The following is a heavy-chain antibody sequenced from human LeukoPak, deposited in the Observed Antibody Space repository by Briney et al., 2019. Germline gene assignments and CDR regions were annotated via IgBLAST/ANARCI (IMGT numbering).Heavy chain of an antibody. V-gene: IGHV1-2*02. CDR2: INPNSGGT. CDR3: ARAALVGATADFDY. Sequence: ASVKVSCKASGYTFTSYGISWVRQAPGQGLEWMGWINPNSGGTNYAQKFQGRVTMTRDTSISTAYMELSRLRSDDTAVYYRARAALVGATADFDYWGQGTLVTVSS. CDR1: GYTFTSYG. J-gene: IGHJ4*02. D-gene: IGHD1-26*01.